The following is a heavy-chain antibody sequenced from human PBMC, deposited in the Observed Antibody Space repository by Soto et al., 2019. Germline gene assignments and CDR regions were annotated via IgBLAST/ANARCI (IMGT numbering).Heavy chain of an antibody. CDR2: ISAYNGNT. CDR3: ARGLYDILTGHPLYYYYGMDV. Sequence: ASVKVFCKASGYTFTSYGISWVRQAPGQGLEWMGWISAYNGNTNYAQKLQGRVTMTTDTSTSTAYMELRSLRSDDTAVYYCARGLYDILTGHPLYYYYGMDVWGQGTTVTVSS. J-gene: IGHJ6*02. CDR1: GYTFTSYG. D-gene: IGHD3-9*01. V-gene: IGHV1-18*04.